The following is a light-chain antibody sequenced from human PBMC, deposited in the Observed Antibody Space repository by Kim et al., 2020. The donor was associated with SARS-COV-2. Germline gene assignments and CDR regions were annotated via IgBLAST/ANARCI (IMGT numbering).Light chain of an antibody. CDR1: SSDVGGYKY. Sequence: QSALTQPASVSGSPGQSITISCTGTSSDVGGYKYVSWYQQHPGKVPKLMLYDVSNRPSGVSNRFSGSKSGNTASLTISGLQAEDEADYYCRSYTSSATVVFGGGTQLTVL. J-gene: IGLJ2*01. CDR2: DVS. CDR3: RSYTSSATVV. V-gene: IGLV2-14*03.